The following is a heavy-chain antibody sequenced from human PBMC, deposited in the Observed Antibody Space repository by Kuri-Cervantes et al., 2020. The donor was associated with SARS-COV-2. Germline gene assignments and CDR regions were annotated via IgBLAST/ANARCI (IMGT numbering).Heavy chain of an antibody. CDR3: ARHGENDFWSGYDAFDI. D-gene: IGHD3-3*01. CDR2: ISSSSSYI. V-gene: IGHV3-21*01. J-gene: IGHJ3*02. CDR1: GFTFSSYS. Sequence: GESLKISCAASGFTFSSYSMNWVRQAPGKGLEWVSSISSSSSYIYYADSVKGRFTISRDNAKNSLYLQMNSLRAEDTAVYYCARHGENDFWSGYDAFDIWSQGTMVTVSS.